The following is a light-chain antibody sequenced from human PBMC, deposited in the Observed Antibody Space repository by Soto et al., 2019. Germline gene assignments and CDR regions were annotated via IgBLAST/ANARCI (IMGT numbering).Light chain of an antibody. CDR1: QSFSSY. J-gene: IGKJ1*01. Sequence: EIGLPKSPATLSLSPGERATLSCRASQSFSSYLAWYHQKPGQAPRLLIYDASNRATGIPARFSGSGSGTDFTLTISSLEPEDFAVYYCQQRSNWPRTFGQGTKVEIK. CDR3: QQRSNWPRT. CDR2: DAS. V-gene: IGKV3-11*01.